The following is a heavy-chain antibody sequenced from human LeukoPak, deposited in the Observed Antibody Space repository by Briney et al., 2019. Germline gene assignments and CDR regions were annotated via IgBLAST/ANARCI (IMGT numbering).Heavy chain of an antibody. V-gene: IGHV3-21*01. CDR1: GFTFSSYS. D-gene: IGHD3-10*01. J-gene: IGHJ4*02. CDR3: AQTMVRGVMNY. CDR2: ISSSSSYI. Sequence: GGSLRLSCAASGFTFSSYSMNWVRQAPGKGLQWVSSISSSSSYIYYADSVKGRFTISRDNAKNSLYLQMNSLRAEDTAVYYCAQTMVRGVMNYWGQGTLVTVSS.